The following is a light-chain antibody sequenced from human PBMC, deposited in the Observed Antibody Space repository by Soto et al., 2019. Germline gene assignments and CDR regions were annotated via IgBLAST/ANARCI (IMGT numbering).Light chain of an antibody. V-gene: IGKV3-15*01. Sequence: EIVMTQSPATLSVSPGERATLSCRASLSVSSNFAWFQQKPCQAPRLLIYCASTRAIGIPARFSGSGSGTEFTLTISSLQSEDFAVYYCQQYNNWITFGQGTRLEIK. CDR1: LSVSSN. J-gene: IGKJ5*01. CDR3: QQYNNWIT. CDR2: CAS.